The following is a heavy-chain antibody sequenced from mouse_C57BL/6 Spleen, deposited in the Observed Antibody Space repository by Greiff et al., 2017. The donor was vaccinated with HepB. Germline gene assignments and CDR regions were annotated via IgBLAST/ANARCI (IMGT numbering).Heavy chain of an antibody. CDR3: IRHYGSSPGDFDV. CDR1: GFNIKDYY. CDR2: IDPEDGDT. D-gene: IGHD1-1*01. Sequence: EVQLQQSGAELVRPGASVKLSCTASGFNIKDYYMHWVKQRPEQGLEWIGRIDPEDGDTEYATKFQGKATMTADTSSNTAYLQLSSLTSEDTAVYYCIRHYGSSPGDFDVWGTGTTVTVSS. V-gene: IGHV14-1*01. J-gene: IGHJ1*03.